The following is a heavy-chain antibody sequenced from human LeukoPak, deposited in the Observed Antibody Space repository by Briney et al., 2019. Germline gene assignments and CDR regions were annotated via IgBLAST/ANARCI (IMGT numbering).Heavy chain of an antibody. D-gene: IGHD4-17*01. Sequence: PGGSLRLSCAASGFTFSNYDMHWVRQATGKGLEWVSTIGTAGDTYYPDSVKGRFTISRENAKNSLYLQMNSLRAEDTAVYYCARDGPDDYGDYVYSYHGLDVWGQGTTVTVSS. V-gene: IGHV3-13*04. CDR1: GFTFSNYD. CDR2: IGTAGDT. J-gene: IGHJ6*02. CDR3: ARDGPDDYGDYVYSYHGLDV.